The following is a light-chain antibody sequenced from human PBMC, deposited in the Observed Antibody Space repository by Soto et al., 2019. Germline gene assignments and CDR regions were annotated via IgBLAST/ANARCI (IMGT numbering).Light chain of an antibody. CDR2: DAS. Sequence: DIQMTQSPSTLSASVEDRVTITCRVSQHIGSWLAWYQQKPGRAPKLLIYDASSLESGVPSRFSGSGPGRVFTLTISSLQPDDFATDYCQHFHSYPFTFGQGTKLEIK. J-gene: IGKJ2*01. CDR3: QHFHSYPFT. V-gene: IGKV1-5*01. CDR1: QHIGSW.